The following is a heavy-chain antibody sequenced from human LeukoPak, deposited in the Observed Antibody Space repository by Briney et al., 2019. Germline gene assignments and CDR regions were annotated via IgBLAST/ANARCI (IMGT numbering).Heavy chain of an antibody. CDR3: ARQYRISDGAFDI. J-gene: IGHJ3*02. V-gene: IGHV4-59*08. CDR1: GGSISSYY. CDR2: IYYSGST. Sequence: SETLSLTCTVSGGSISSYYWSWIRQPPGKGLEWIGYIYYSGSTNYNPSLKSRVTISVDTSKNQFSLKLSSVTAADTAVYYCARQYRISDGAFDIWGQGTMVTVSS. D-gene: IGHD2-15*01.